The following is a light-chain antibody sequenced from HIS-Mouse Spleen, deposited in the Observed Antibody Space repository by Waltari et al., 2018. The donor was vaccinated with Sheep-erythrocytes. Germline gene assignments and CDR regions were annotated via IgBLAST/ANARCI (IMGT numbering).Light chain of an antibody. Sequence: EIVLTQSPATLSLSPGERATLSCRASQSVSSYLAWYQQKPSQAPRLLIYDASNRAPGIPARFSGSGSGTDFTLKISRVEAEDVGVYYCMQGTHWPPYTFGQGTKLEIK. V-gene: IGKV3-11*01. J-gene: IGKJ2*01. CDR1: QSVSSY. CDR2: DAS. CDR3: MQGTHWPPYT.